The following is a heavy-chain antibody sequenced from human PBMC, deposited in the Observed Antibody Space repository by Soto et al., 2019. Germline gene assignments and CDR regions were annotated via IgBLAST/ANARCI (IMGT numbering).Heavy chain of an antibody. V-gene: IGHV3-74*03. CDR3: ARRGPLSGFAY. CDR1: GFTFSSYW. Sequence: EVQLVESGGGLVQPGGSLRLSCAASGFTFSSYWMHWVRQAPGKGLVWVSRINHDESSSTYVDSVRGRFTISRDNAKNTLYLQMNSLRAEDTAVYYCARRGPLSGFAYWGQGTLVTVSS. D-gene: IGHD5-12*01. J-gene: IGHJ4*02. CDR2: INHDESSS.